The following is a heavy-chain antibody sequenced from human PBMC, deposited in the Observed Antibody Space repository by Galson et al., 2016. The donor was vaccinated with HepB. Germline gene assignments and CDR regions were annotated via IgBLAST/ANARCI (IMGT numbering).Heavy chain of an antibody. J-gene: IGHJ5*02. CDR1: GFTLSSYS. CDR3: ARAGHSSGWYPFKFWCFDP. V-gene: IGHV3-48*02. D-gene: IGHD6-19*01. CDR2: ISSSSTI. Sequence: SLRLSCADTGFTLSSYSMNWVRQAPGKGLEWVSYISSSSTIYYAESVKGRFTISRDNAKNSLYLQMNSLRDEDTAVYYCARAGHSSGWYPFKFWCFDPWGQGTLVTVSS.